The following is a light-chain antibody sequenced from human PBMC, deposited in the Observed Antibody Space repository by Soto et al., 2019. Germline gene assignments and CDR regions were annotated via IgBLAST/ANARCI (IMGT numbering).Light chain of an antibody. J-gene: IGKJ2*01. CDR1: QAVSSY. CDR3: LQYSTWPPLYT. CDR2: DAS. V-gene: IGKV3-15*01. Sequence: EIVMTQSPAALSVSLGERVSLTCRASQAVSSYFSWYQQKPGQAPRLLISDASTRATDIPDRFSGSGSGTDFTLTSSSLPSADLAVYYCLQYSTWPPLYTFGQGTKLEIK.